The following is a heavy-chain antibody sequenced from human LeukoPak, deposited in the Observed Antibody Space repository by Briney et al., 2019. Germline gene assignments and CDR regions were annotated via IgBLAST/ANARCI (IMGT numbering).Heavy chain of an antibody. V-gene: IGHV1-69*05. Sequence: SVKVSCKASGGTFSKYSINWVRQAPGQGLEWMGGIIPIFGTANYVQKFRGRVTITTDESTITAYMELSRLRSEDTAVYYCARASSDDTAMATPFAYWGQGTLVTVSS. CDR2: IIPIFGTA. CDR3: ARASSDDTAMATPFAY. J-gene: IGHJ4*02. D-gene: IGHD5-18*01. CDR1: GGTFSKYS.